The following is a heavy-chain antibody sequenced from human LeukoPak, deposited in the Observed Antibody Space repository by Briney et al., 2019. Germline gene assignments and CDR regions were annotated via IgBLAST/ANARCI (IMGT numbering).Heavy chain of an antibody. Sequence: GGSLRLSCAASGFSFSSYSMNWVRQAPGKGLEWVSTISGRTDGPYYADSVKGRFTTSRDNSKNTMYLQINNVRAEDTAVYYCAKDPLGYGGHYFDNWGQGTRVTFSS. D-gene: IGHD4-23*01. CDR3: AKDPLGYGGHYFDN. V-gene: IGHV3-23*01. J-gene: IGHJ4*02. CDR2: ISGRTDGP. CDR1: GFSFSSYS.